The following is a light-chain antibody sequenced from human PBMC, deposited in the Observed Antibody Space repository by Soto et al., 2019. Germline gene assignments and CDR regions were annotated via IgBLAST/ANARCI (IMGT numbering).Light chain of an antibody. Sequence: EIVLTQSPATLSLSPGERATLSCRASQSVSTYLAWYQQKPGQAPRLLIYGASSRATGIPARFSGSGSGTDFTLTISSLESEDFAVYYCHQRRQWPLTFGGGTKVDIK. V-gene: IGKV3-11*01. CDR2: GAS. J-gene: IGKJ4*01. CDR1: QSVSTY. CDR3: HQRRQWPLT.